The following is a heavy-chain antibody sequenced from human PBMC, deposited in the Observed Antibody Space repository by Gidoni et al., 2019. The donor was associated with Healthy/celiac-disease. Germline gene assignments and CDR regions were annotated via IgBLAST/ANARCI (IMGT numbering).Heavy chain of an antibody. CDR3: ARVRSGTFKDAFDI. CDR2: IYYSGST. J-gene: IGHJ3*02. V-gene: IGHV4-59*01. D-gene: IGHD3-10*01. CDR1: GGPISSYY. Sequence: QVQLQESGPGLVKPSETLSLTCTVPGGPISSYYWSWIRQPPGKGLEWIGYIYYSGSTNYNPSLKSRVTISVDTSKNQFSLKLSSVTAADTAVYYCARVRSGTFKDAFDIWGQGTMVTVSS.